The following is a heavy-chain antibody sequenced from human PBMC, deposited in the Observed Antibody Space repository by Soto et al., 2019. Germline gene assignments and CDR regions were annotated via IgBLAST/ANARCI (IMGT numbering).Heavy chain of an antibody. V-gene: IGHV1-69*11. CDR3: ASDYGEIDAFDI. D-gene: IGHD4-17*01. Sequence: ASVKVSCKNSGGPFNNHAINWVRQAPGQGLEWVGLVIPTLATADYAQKFQGRVTMTADEVTNTAYMELSSLRSDDTGVYYCASDYGEIDAFDIWGQGTLVTVSS. CDR2: VIPTLATA. CDR1: GGPFNNHA. J-gene: IGHJ3*02.